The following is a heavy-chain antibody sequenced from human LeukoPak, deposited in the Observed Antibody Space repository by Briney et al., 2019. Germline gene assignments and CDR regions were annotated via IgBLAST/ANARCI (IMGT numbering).Heavy chain of an antibody. D-gene: IGHD3-3*01. CDR1: GGSISSSNW. CDR2: IYHSGST. CDR3: ASQYYDFWSGYYDNWYFDL. Sequence: SGTLSLTCAVSGGSISSSNWWSWVRQPPGKGLEWIGEIYHSGSTNYNPSLKSRVTISVDKSKNQFSLKLSSVTAADTAVYYCASQYYDFWSGYYDNWYFDLWGRGTLVTVSS. J-gene: IGHJ2*01. V-gene: IGHV4-4*02.